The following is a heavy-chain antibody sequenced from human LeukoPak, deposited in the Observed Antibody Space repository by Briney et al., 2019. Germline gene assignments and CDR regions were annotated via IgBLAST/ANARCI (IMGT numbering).Heavy chain of an antibody. J-gene: IGHJ3*02. Sequence: GGSLRLSCAASGFTFSDYYMSWIRQAPGKGLEWVSYISSSGSTIYYADSVKGRFTISRDNAKNSLYLQMNSLRAEDTAVYYCARVYSSSYDAFDICGQGTMVTVSS. CDR1: GFTFSDYY. CDR2: ISSSGSTI. CDR3: ARVYSSSYDAFDI. D-gene: IGHD6-13*01. V-gene: IGHV3-11*01.